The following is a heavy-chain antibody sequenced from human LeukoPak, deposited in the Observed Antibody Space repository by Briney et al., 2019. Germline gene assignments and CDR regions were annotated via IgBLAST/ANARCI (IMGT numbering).Heavy chain of an antibody. V-gene: IGHV3-9*01. CDR2: ISWNSGSI. D-gene: IGHD3-10*01. Sequence: GGSLRLSCAASGFTFDDYAMHWVRQAPGKGLEWVSGISWNSGSIGYADSVKGRLTISRDNAKNSLYLQMNSLRAEDTASYYCAKDYSYGSGTSDAFDIWGQGTMVTVSS. J-gene: IGHJ3*02. CDR1: GFTFDDYA. CDR3: AKDYSYGSGTSDAFDI.